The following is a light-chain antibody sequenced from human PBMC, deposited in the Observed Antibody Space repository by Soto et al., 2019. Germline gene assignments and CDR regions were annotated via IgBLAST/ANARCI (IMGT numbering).Light chain of an antibody. V-gene: IGKV3-20*01. J-gene: IGKJ1*01. CDR3: QQYGSSPRT. Sequence: EIVLTQSPGTLSLSPGERATLSCRASQSVSSSYLAWYQQKPGQAPRLLIYGASSRATGIPDRFSGSASGTDFTLIISRLEPEYFAVYYCQQYGSSPRTFGQGTKVEIK. CDR2: GAS. CDR1: QSVSSSY.